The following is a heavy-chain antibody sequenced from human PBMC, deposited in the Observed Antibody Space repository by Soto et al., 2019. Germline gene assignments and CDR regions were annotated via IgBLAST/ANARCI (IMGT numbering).Heavy chain of an antibody. CDR2: INHSGST. CDR1: GGSFSGYY. V-gene: IGHV4-34*01. Sequence: PSETLSLTCAVYGGSFSGYYWSWIRQPPGKGLEWIGEINHSGSTNYNPSLKSRVTISVDTSKNQFSLKLSSVTAADTAVYYCAKYLLSQKLDAFDIWGQGTMVTVSS. CDR3: AKYLLSQKLDAFDI. J-gene: IGHJ3*02. D-gene: IGHD3-10*01.